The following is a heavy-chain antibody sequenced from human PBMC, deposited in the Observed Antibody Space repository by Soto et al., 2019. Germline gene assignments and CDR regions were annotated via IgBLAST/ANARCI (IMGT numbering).Heavy chain of an antibody. Sequence: QITLKESGPTLVKPTQTLTLTCKVSGVSLSTGGVGVGWIRQPPGKALEWLALIYWDDDQGSSPSLKSRLTINNDTSKYQVVLTMTNMAPADTSTYYCAHMRAAKFDYWGQGTLVTVSS. CDR2: IYWDDDQ. CDR3: AHMRAAKFDY. D-gene: IGHD2-15*01. J-gene: IGHJ4*02. V-gene: IGHV2-5*02. CDR1: GVSLSTGGVG.